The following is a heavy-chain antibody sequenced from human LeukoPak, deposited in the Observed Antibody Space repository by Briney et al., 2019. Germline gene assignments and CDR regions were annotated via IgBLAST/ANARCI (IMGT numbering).Heavy chain of an antibody. Sequence: PGGSLRLSCAASGFTFSDYYMSWIRQAPGKGPEWVSYISSSGSTIYYADSVKGRFTISRDNAKNSLYLQMNSLRAEDTAVYYCARDKVYYYDSSGKEAYWGQGTLATVSS. CDR3: ARDKVYYYDSSGKEAY. J-gene: IGHJ4*02. D-gene: IGHD3-22*01. CDR2: ISSSGSTI. CDR1: GFTFSDYY. V-gene: IGHV3-11*01.